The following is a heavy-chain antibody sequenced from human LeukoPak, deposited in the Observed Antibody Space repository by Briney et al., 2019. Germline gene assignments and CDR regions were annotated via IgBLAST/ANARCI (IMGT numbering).Heavy chain of an antibody. J-gene: IGHJ4*02. CDR2: INPSGGNT. Sequence: GASVKVSCKASGYTFTSYYMHWVRQAPGQGLEWMGIINPSGGNTNYAQKFQGRVTMTRDTSTSTVYMELSSLRPDDTAVYYCARDSLGGTYTSSWCDYWGQGTLVTVSS. CDR1: GYTFTSYY. CDR3: ARDSLGGTYTSSWCDY. V-gene: IGHV1-46*01. D-gene: IGHD6-13*01.